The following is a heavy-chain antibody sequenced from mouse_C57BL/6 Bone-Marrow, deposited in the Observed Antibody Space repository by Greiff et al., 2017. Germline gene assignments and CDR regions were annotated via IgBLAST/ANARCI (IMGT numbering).Heavy chain of an antibody. CDR1: GFNIKDDY. J-gene: IGHJ3*01. D-gene: IGHD6-1*01. CDR2: IDPENGDT. CDR3: TTGPRFAY. Sequence: VQLQQSGAELVRPGASVKLSCTASGFNIKDDYMHWVKQRPEQGLEWIGWIDPENGDTEYASKFQGKATITADTSSNTAYLQLSSLTSEDTAVYCCTTGPRFAYWGQGTLVTVSA. V-gene: IGHV14-4*01.